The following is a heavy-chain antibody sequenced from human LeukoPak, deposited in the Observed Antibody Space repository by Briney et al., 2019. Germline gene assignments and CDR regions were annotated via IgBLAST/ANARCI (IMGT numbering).Heavy chain of an antibody. CDR3: ARHLNYYFDY. CDR2: ISSDGSIT. V-gene: IGHV3-74*01. Sequence: GGSLRLSCAASGFTFSDYYMSWIRQAPGKGLVWVSRISSDGSITSYADSVKGRFTISRDNAKNTLYLQMNSLRAEDTAVYYCARHLNYYFDYWGQGTLVTVSS. J-gene: IGHJ4*02. CDR1: GFTFSDYY. D-gene: IGHD3-10*01.